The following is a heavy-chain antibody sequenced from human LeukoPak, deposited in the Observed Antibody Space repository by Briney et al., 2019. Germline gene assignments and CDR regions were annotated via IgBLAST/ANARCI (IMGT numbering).Heavy chain of an antibody. CDR2: IYYSGST. CDR1: GGCISGYY. Sequence: PSETLSLTCTVSGGCISGYYWSWIRQPPGKGLEGIGYIYYSGSTNYDPSLKSRLTISLDTSKNQFSLKLSSVTAADTAVYYCARGYYYGSGSYALDNWGQGTLVTVSS. D-gene: IGHD3-10*01. J-gene: IGHJ4*02. CDR3: ARGYYYGSGSYALDN. V-gene: IGHV4-59*01.